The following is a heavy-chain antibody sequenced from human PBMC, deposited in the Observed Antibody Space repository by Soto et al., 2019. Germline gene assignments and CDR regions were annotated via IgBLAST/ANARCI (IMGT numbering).Heavy chain of an antibody. CDR3: ARGGGYNFGIDY. Sequence: SETLSLTCAVYGGSFSGYYWSWIRQPPGKGQEWIGEINHSGSTNYNPSLKSRVTISVDTSKNQFSLKLSSVTAADTAVYYCARGGGYNFGIDYWGRGILVTVSS. V-gene: IGHV4-34*01. CDR1: GGSFSGYY. D-gene: IGHD5-12*01. J-gene: IGHJ4*02. CDR2: INHSGST.